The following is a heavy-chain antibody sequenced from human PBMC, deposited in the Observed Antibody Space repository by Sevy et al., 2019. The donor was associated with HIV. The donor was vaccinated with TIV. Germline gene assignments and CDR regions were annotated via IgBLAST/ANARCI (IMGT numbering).Heavy chain of an antibody. V-gene: IGHV3-48*02. CDR3: ASAAPMVRGVKPSGMDV. D-gene: IGHD3-10*01. J-gene: IGHJ6*02. CDR1: GFTFSSYS. Sequence: GGSLRLSCAASGFTFSSYSMNWVRQAPGKGLEWVSYISSSSSTIYYADSVKGRFTISRDNAKNSLYLQMNSLRDEDTAVYYCASAAPMVRGVKPSGMDVWGQGTTVTVSS. CDR2: ISSSSSTI.